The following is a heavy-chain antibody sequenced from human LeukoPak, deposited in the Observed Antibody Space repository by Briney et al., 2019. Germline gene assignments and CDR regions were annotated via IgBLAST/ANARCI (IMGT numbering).Heavy chain of an antibody. CDR2: IYYSGST. CDR3: ARHYYYGSGIYFDY. V-gene: IGHV4-59*08. CDR1: GGSISSYY. J-gene: IGHJ4*02. Sequence: SETLSLTCTVSGGSISSYYWSWIRQPPGKGLEWIGYIYYSGSTNYNPSLKSRVTISVDTSKNQFSLKLSSVTAADTAVYYCARHYYYGSGIYFDYWGQGTLVTVSS. D-gene: IGHD3-10*01.